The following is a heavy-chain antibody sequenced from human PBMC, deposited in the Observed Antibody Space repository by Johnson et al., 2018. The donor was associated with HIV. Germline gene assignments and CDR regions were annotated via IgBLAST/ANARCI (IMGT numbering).Heavy chain of an antibody. CDR1: GFTFSNYA. CDR3: ARRRVAGDDAFDM. Sequence: VQLVESGGGVVQPGRSLRLSCEVSGFTFSNYALHWVRQAPGKGLEWVAIISYDGSNKYYADSVKGRFTISRDNFKNTLYLQMNSLRAEDTAVYYCARRRVAGDDAFDMWGQGTMVSVSS. D-gene: IGHD6-19*01. V-gene: IGHV3-30-3*01. J-gene: IGHJ3*02. CDR2: ISYDGSNK.